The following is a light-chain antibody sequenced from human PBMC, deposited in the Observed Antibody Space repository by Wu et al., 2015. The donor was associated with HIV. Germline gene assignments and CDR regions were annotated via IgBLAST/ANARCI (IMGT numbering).Light chain of an antibody. J-gene: IGKJ3*01. V-gene: IGKV3-20*01. Sequence: EIVLTQSPGTLSLSQGEGATLSCRASQSFNSNYLAWYQQKPGQTPRLLIYDTSNRATGISDRFTGSGSGTDFTLTISRLEPEDFAVYYXQQYGSSTLFTFGPGTKVD. CDR3: QQYGSSTLFT. CDR1: QSFNSNY. CDR2: DTS.